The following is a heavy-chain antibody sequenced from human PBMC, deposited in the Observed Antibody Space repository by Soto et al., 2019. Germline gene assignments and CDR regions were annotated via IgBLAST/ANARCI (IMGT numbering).Heavy chain of an antibody. Sequence: QVQLQQGGAGLLKPSETLSLTCAVYGGSFSGYYWSWIRQPPGKGLEWIGEINHSGSTNYNPSLKRRVTITVDTSKIQFSLTLSSVAAADTAVYCWARGSGSHGVRWVDPGGQGNLVTVSS. D-gene: IGHD1-26*01. CDR1: GGSFSGYY. J-gene: IGHJ5*02. V-gene: IGHV4-34*01. CDR2: INHSGST. CDR3: ARGSGSHGVRWVDP.